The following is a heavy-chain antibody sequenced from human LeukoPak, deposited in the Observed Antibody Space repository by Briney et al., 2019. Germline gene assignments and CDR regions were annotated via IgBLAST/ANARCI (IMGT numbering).Heavy chain of an antibody. Sequence: ASVKVSCKASGYTFTSNYIHWVRQAPGRGLEWMGMIYPRDGSTSYAQKFQGRVTVTRDTSTSTVHMELSGLRSEDTAVYYCARDQEGFDYWGQGTLVTVSS. CDR3: ARDQEGFDY. V-gene: IGHV1-46*01. CDR1: GYTFTSNY. CDR2: IYPRDGST. J-gene: IGHJ4*02.